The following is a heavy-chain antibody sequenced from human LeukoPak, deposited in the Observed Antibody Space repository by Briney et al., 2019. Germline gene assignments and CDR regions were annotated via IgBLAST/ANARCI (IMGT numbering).Heavy chain of an antibody. V-gene: IGHV4-34*01. CDR2: INHSGSI. CDR3: ARGGNDYVWGSYRPDDAFDI. CDR1: GGSFSGYY. Sequence: PSETLSLTCAVYGGSFSGYYWSWIRQPPGKGLEWIGEINHSGSINYNPSLKSRVTISVDTSKNQFSLKLSSVTAADTAVYYCARGGNDYVWGSYRPDDAFDIWGQGTMVTVSS. J-gene: IGHJ3*02. D-gene: IGHD3-16*02.